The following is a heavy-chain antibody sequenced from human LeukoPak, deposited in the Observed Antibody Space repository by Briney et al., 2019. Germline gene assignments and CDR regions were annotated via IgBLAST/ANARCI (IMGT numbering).Heavy chain of an antibody. D-gene: IGHD4-17*01. CDR2: TNAHGSST. Sequence: PGGSLRLSCAASGFTLSSYWMHWVRQAPGKGPVWVSRTNAHGSSTNYADSVKGRFTISRDNAKNTVYLQMNSLSAEDTAMYYCTFSSYGDHIGVDAFDMWGQGTMVTVSS. CDR3: TFSSYGDHIGVDAFDM. CDR1: GFTLSSYW. V-gene: IGHV3-74*01. J-gene: IGHJ3*02.